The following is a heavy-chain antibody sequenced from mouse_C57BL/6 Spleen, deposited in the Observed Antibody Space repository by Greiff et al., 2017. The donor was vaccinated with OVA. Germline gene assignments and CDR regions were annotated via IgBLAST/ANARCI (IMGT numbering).Heavy chain of an antibody. J-gene: IGHJ3*01. CDR2: ISDGGSYT. CDR3: ANDYDGFAY. V-gene: IGHV5-4*01. D-gene: IGHD2-4*01. Sequence: DVQLVESGGGLVKPGGSLKLSCAASGFTFSSYAMSWVRQTPEKRLEWVATISDGGSYTYYPDNVKGRFTISRDNAKNNLYLQMSHLKSEDTAMYYCANDYDGFAYWGQGTLVTVSA. CDR1: GFTFSSYA.